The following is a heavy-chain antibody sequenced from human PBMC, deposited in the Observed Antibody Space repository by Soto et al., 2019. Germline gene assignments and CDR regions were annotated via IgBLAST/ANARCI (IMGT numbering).Heavy chain of an antibody. CDR3: SRAGNDAFAS. J-gene: IGHJ3*01. V-gene: IGHV3-30-3*01. CDR2: TSSDEGIK. Sequence: QVQLVESGGGVVQAGGSLRLSCAASGFTFSNFAMHWVRQPPGVGLEWLTFTSSDEGIKYYADSVKGRFTISRDNSQNTLFLQITSLRPEDTAVYYCSRAGNDAFASWGQGTLVIVSS. CDR1: GFTFSNFA.